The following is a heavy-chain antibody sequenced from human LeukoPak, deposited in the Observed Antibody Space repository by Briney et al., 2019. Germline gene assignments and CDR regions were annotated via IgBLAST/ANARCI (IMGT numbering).Heavy chain of an antibody. CDR2: IYYSGST. CDR1: GCSISSYY. CDR3: ARFGWVVPAAMFAFDY. V-gene: IGHV4-59*08. D-gene: IGHD2-2*01. Sequence: SETLSLTCTVSGCSISSYYWSWIRQPPGKGLEWIGYIYYSGSTNYNPSLKSLFTIYVATSKNQFSMKLSAVNAADTAVYYCARFGWVVPAAMFAFDYWGQGTLVTVSS. J-gene: IGHJ4*02.